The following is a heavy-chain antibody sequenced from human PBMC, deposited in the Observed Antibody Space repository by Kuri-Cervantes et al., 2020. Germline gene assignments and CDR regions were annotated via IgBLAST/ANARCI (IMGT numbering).Heavy chain of an antibody. CDR3: ARLYYYDSSGYYCYYYGMDV. CDR1: GGSISSYY. Sequence: SETLSLTCTVSGGSISSYYWSWIRQPPGKGLEWIGYIYYSGSNNYNPSLKTRVTISVDTSKNQFTLKLSSGTAGDTAGYYCARLYYYDSSGYYCYYYGMDVWGQGTTVTVSS. D-gene: IGHD3-22*01. J-gene: IGHJ6*02. CDR2: IYYSGSN. V-gene: IGHV4-59*01.